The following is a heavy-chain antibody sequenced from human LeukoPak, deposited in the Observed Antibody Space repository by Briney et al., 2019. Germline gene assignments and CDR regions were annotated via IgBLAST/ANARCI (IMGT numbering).Heavy chain of an antibody. V-gene: IGHV4-4*07. CDR3: ARDNLGYYGSGSYYTLDY. CDR2: ISSSGST. J-gene: IGHJ4*02. CDR1: GGSISNYY. Sequence: SETLSLTCTVSGGSISNYYWSWIRQPAGKGLEWIGRISSSGSTHYNPSLKSQISMSVDTSKNQFSLKLSSVTAADTAVYYCARDNLGYYGSGSYYTLDYWGQGTLVTVSS. D-gene: IGHD3-10*01.